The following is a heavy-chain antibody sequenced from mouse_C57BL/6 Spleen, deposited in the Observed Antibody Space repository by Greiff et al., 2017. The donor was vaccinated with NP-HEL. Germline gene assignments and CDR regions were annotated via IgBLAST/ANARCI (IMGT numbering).Heavy chain of an antibody. CDR1: GYAFSSSW. Sequence: VQLQQSGPELVKPGASVKISCKASGYAFSSSWMNWVKQRPGKGLEWIGRIYPGDGDTNYNGKFKGKATLTADKSSSTAYMQLSSLTSEDSAVYFCARGWDYEPFDYWGQGTTLTVSS. V-gene: IGHV1-82*01. J-gene: IGHJ2*01. CDR3: ARGWDYEPFDY. CDR2: IYPGDGDT. D-gene: IGHD2-4*01.